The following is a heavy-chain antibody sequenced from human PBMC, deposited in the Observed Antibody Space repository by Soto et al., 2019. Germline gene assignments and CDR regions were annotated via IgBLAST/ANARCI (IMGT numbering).Heavy chain of an antibody. Sequence: GEALKISCKVSGYIFTSYCIGLVRQMPGKGLEWMGIIYPGDSDTRYSPSFQGQVTISADNSISTAYLQWSSLKASDTAMYYCARINYDSWSGYYCDFDIWGQRQIVTVS. CDR1: GYIFTSYC. CDR2: IYPGDSDT. CDR3: ARINYDSWSGYYCDFDI. V-gene: IGHV5-51*01. D-gene: IGHD3-3*01. J-gene: IGHJ3*02.